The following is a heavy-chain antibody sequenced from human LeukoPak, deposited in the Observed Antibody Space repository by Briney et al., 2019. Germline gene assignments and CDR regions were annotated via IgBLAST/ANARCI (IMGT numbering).Heavy chain of an antibody. CDR1: GGSFSGYY. J-gene: IGHJ5*02. CDR2: INHSGST. V-gene: IGHV4-34*01. Sequence: KTSETLSLTCAVYGGSFSGYYWSWIRQPPGKGLEWIGEINHSGSTNYNPSLKSRVTISVDTSKNQFSLKLSSVTAADTAVYYCARRGGITIFGVVPNWFDPWGQGTLVTVSS. CDR3: ARRGGITIFGVVPNWFDP. D-gene: IGHD3-3*01.